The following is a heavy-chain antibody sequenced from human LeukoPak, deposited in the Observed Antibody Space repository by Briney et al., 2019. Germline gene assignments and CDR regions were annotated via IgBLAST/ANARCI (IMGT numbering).Heavy chain of an antibody. CDR3: ARDERHYDILTGYDNYYYGMDV. CDR2: IYYRGST. Sequence: SETLSLTCTVSGGSISSGDYYWSWIRQPPGKGLEWIGYIYYRGSTYYNPSLKSRVTISVDTSKNQFSLKLSSVTAADTAVYYCARDERHYDILTGYDNYYYGMDVWGKGTTVTVSS. D-gene: IGHD3-9*01. V-gene: IGHV4-30-4*01. J-gene: IGHJ6*04. CDR1: GGSISSGDYY.